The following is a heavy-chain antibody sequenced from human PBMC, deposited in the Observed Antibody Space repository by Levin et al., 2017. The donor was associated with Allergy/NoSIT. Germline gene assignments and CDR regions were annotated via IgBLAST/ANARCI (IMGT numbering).Heavy chain of an antibody. Sequence: LSLTCAASGFTFSSYAMSWVRQAPGKGLEWVSAISGSGGSTYYADSVKGRFTISRDNSKNTLYLQMNSLRAEDTAVYYCAKGMHYDSSGYSSWGQGTLVTVSS. CDR2: ISGSGGST. CDR1: GFTFSSYA. J-gene: IGHJ5*02. D-gene: IGHD3-22*01. CDR3: AKGMHYDSSGYSS. V-gene: IGHV3-23*01.